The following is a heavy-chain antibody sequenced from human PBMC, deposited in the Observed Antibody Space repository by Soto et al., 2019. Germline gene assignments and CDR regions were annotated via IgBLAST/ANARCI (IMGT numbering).Heavy chain of an antibody. Sequence: QVQLVESGGGVVQPGTSLRLSCTTSGFTFRNHAMHWVRQAPGKGLEWVAQIWYDGSNKYYADSVKGRFTISRDNSRNMVYVQRNSLRVEDTAVYYCARDGQQPAPYALDVWGQGTSVTVSS. V-gene: IGHV3-33*01. J-gene: IGHJ6*02. CDR1: GFTFRNHA. CDR2: IWYDGSNK. CDR3: ARDGQQPAPYALDV. D-gene: IGHD6-13*01.